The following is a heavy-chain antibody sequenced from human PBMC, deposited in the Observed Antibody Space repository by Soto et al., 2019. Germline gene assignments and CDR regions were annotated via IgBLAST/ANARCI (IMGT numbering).Heavy chain of an antibody. J-gene: IGHJ5*02. CDR2: ISSSSSTI. Sequence: GESLKISCAASGFTFSSYSMNWVRQAPGKGLEWVSYISSSSSTIYYADSVKGRFTISRDNAKNSLYLQMNSLRDEDTAVYYCARDSIGSSTVRWFDPWGQGTLVTVS. D-gene: IGHD4-4*01. V-gene: IGHV3-48*02. CDR1: GFTFSSYS. CDR3: ARDSIGSSTVRWFDP.